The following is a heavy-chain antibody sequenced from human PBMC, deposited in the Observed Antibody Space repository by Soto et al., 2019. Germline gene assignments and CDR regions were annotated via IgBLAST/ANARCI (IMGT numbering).Heavy chain of an antibody. J-gene: IGHJ4*02. CDR2: IYHSGST. Sequence: SETLSLTCTVSGGSISNSNYYWGWIRQPPGKGLEWIGEIYHSGSTNYNPSLKSRLTISVDKSKNQFSLKLNSVTAADTAVYYCARKLYDDGRFDYWGQGTLVTVSS. D-gene: IGHD2-15*01. CDR1: GGSISNSNYY. CDR3: ARKLYDDGRFDY. V-gene: IGHV4-39*07.